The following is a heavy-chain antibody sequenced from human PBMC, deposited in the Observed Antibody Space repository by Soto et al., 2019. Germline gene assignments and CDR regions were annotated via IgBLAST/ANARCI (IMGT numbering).Heavy chain of an antibody. CDR3: ARDPMGRYYGSGSYYFDY. J-gene: IGHJ4*02. CDR1: GCTFSRYA. Sequence: QVQLVESGGGVVQPGRSLRLSCAASGCTFSRYAMHWVHQAQGKGVEWVAVISYDGSNKYYADSVKGRFTISRDNSKNTLYLQMNSLRAEDTAVYYCARDPMGRYYGSGSYYFDYWGQGTLVTVCS. V-gene: IGHV3-30-3*01. D-gene: IGHD3-10*01. CDR2: ISYDGSNK.